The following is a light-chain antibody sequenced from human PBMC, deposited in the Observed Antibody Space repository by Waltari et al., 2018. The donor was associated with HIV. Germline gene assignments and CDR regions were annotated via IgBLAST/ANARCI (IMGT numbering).Light chain of an antibody. CDR3: TSYTSTTSVI. CDR2: EVS. Sequence: QSALTQPASVSGSRGQSLTISCTGTSSDVGKYNLVSWYQQHPGKAPKLIIYEVSNRPSGVSNRFSGSKSGNTASLTISGLQAEDEADYYCTSYTSTTSVIFGGGTRLTV. CDR1: SSDVGKYNL. V-gene: IGLV2-14*02. J-gene: IGLJ2*01.